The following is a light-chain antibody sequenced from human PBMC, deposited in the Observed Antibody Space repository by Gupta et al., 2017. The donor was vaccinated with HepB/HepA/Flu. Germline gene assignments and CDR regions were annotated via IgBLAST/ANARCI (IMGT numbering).Light chain of an antibody. CDR3: SSYTSSDTLYV. J-gene: IGLJ1*01. CDR1: SSDVGGHNY. CDR2: DVS. Sequence: QSALTQPASVSGSPGQSIAISCTGTSSDVGGHNYVSWYQQHPGKAPKLMIYDVSNRPSGVSNRFSGSKSGNTASLTISGLQAEDEADCYCSSYTSSDTLYVFGTGTKVTVL. V-gene: IGLV2-14*01.